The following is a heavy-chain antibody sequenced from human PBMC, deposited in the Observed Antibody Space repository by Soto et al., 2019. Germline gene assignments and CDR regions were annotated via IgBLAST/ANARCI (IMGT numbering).Heavy chain of an antibody. CDR1: GGSISSYY. D-gene: IGHD3-10*01. J-gene: IGHJ4*02. Sequence: QVQLQESGPGLVKPSETLSLTCTVSGGSISSYYWSWIRQPPGKGLEWIGYIYHRVTTNYSPSLKSRVTISADRSKNQFSLKLSSVTAADTAVYYCARAVRRGGGFDYWGQGTMVTVSS. CDR3: ARAVRRGGGFDY. CDR2: IYHRVTT. V-gene: IGHV4-59*01.